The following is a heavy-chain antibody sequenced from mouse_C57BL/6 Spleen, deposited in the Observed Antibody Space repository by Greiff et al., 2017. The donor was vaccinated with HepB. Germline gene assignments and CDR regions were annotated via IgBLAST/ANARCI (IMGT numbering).Heavy chain of an antibody. CDR3: ARPDYGSSDPAY. J-gene: IGHJ3*01. CDR1: GYTFTSYW. CDR2: IHPNSGST. D-gene: IGHD1-1*01. V-gene: IGHV1-64*01. Sequence: QVQLQQPGAELVKPGASVKLSCKASGYTFTSYWMHWVKQRPGQGLEWIGMIHPNSGSTNYNEKFKSKATLTVDKSSSTAYMQLSSLTSEDSAVYYCARPDYGSSDPAYWGQGTLVTVDA.